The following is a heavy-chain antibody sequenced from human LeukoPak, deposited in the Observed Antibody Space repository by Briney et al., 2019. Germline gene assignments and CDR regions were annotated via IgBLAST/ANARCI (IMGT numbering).Heavy chain of an antibody. CDR3: ARVDGSGTYHPDY. CDR2: IYPSDSDA. D-gene: IGHD3-10*01. Sequence: GESPKISCKGSGYKFPSYWIAWVRQMPGKGLEYMGIIYPSDSDARYSPSFQGQVTISADKSISMAYVQWSSLKASDTAMYYCARVDGSGTYHPDYWGQGTLVTVSS. V-gene: IGHV5-51*01. CDR1: GYKFPSYW. J-gene: IGHJ4*02.